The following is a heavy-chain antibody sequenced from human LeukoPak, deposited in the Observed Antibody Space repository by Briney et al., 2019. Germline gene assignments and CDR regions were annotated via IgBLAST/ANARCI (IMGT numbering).Heavy chain of an antibody. D-gene: IGHD3-10*01. Sequence: GGSLRLSRAASGFTFDDYAMHWVRQVPGRGLEWVSLISWDGGITSYADSVKGRFTVSRDNSKNSLYLQMNSLRPEDTALYYCAKDLIQGVTYDSGSSPDYWGQGTLVTVSS. CDR2: ISWDGGIT. CDR3: AKDLIQGVTYDSGSSPDY. V-gene: IGHV3-43D*03. CDR1: GFTFDDYA. J-gene: IGHJ4*02.